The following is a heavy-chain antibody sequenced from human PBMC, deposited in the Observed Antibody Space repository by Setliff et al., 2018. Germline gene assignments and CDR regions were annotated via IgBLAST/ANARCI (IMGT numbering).Heavy chain of an antibody. Sequence: ASVKVSCKASGGTFSSYGISWVRQAPGQGLEWMGGIIPIFGTANYAQKFQGRVTITADESTSTAYMELSSLRSEDTAVYYCARVSRTIVGARGFDYWGQGTPVTVSS. V-gene: IGHV1-69*13. CDR1: GGTFSSYG. D-gene: IGHD1-26*01. CDR2: IIPIFGTA. CDR3: ARVSRTIVGARGFDY. J-gene: IGHJ4*02.